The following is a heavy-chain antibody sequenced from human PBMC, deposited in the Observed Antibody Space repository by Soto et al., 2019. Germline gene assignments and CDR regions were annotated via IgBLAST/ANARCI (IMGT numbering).Heavy chain of an antibody. V-gene: IGHV4-59*08. CDR1: GGSISSYY. CDR2: IYYSGST. J-gene: IGHJ4*02. CDR3: AGQAIVPAAVDY. Sequence: PSETLSLACAVSGGSISSYYGSWIRQPPGKGLEWIGYIYYSGSTNYNPSLKSRVTISVDTSKNQFSLKLSSVTAADTALYYCAGQAIVPAAVDYRGQGILGTRSS. D-gene: IGHD2-2*01.